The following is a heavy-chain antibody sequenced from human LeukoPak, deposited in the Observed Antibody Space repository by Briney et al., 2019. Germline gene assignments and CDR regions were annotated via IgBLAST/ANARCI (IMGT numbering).Heavy chain of an antibody. V-gene: IGHV4-4*07. CDR2: THTSGST. J-gene: IGHJ3*02. Sequence: SETLSLTCTVSGDSISTYYWSWIRQPAGKGLEWIGRTHTSGSTNYNPSLKSRVTISVDTSKNQFSLKLSSVTAADTAVYFCARGPYSYDSSGAFDIWGQGTMVTVSS. CDR3: ARGPYSYDSSGAFDI. D-gene: IGHD3-22*01. CDR1: GDSISTYY.